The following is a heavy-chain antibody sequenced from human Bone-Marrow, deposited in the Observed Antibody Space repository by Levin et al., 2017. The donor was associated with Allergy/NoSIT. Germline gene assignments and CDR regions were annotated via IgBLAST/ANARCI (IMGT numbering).Heavy chain of an antibody. V-gene: IGHV3-74*01. Sequence: GGSLRLSCSASGFNFRSYWMHWVRQAPGKGLVWVSRINRDGSSTSYADSVKGRFTISRDNAKNTLYLQMNSLRAEDTSVYYCARDRVTTNWYFDLWSRGTLVTVSS. CDR3: ARDRVTTNWYFDL. J-gene: IGHJ2*01. D-gene: IGHD4-17*01. CDR2: INRDGSST. CDR1: GFNFRSYW.